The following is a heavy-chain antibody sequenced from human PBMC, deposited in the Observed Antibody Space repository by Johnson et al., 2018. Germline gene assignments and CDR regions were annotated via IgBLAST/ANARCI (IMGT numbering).Heavy chain of an antibody. CDR2: IKQDGSEK. Sequence: EVQLVETGGGLVQPGGSLRLSCAASGFTFSSYWMSWVRQAPGKGLEWVANIKQDGSEKYYVASVKGRFTISRDNAKNPLYLQMNSLRDEDTAVYYCARPRGYGDNAFDIWGQGTMVTVSS. CDR1: GFTFSSYW. CDR3: ARPRGYGDNAFDI. V-gene: IGHV3-7*01. D-gene: IGHD4-17*01. J-gene: IGHJ3*02.